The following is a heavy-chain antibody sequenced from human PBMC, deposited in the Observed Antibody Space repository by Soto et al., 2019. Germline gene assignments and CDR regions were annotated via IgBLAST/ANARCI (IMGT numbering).Heavy chain of an antibody. J-gene: IGHJ4*02. Sequence: PGESLKISCQGSGYSFTSYWISWVRQMPGKGLEWMGRIDPSDSYTNYSPSFQGHVTISADKSISTAYLQWSSLKASDTAMYYCARHPHGYSSSWYSLPDSQVIWGQGTLVTVSS. CDR2: IDPSDSYT. CDR3: ARHPHGYSSSWYSLPDSQVI. CDR1: GYSFTSYW. D-gene: IGHD6-13*01. V-gene: IGHV5-10-1*01.